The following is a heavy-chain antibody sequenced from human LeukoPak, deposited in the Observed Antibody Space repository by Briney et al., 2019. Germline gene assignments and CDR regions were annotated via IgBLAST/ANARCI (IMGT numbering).Heavy chain of an antibody. D-gene: IGHD6-19*01. CDR2: IRKRPNSYTT. CDR3: ARVSTTVSGSDYLDY. J-gene: IGHJ4*02. Sequence: GGSLRLSCAASGFTFSDHFMDWVRQAPGKWLEWVGRIRKRPNSYTTEYAASVQGRVAISRDDSGNSLYLQLNTLKSEDPAVYYCARVSTTVSGSDYLDYWGQGTQVTVSS. CDR1: GFTFSDHF. V-gene: IGHV3-72*01.